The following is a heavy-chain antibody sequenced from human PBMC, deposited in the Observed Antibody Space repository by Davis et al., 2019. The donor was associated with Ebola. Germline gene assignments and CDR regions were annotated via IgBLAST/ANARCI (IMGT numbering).Heavy chain of an antibody. Sequence: SETLSLTCTVSGGSVSSGNYYWSWIRQPPGKGLEWIGYIYYSGSTNYNPSLKSRVTISVDTSKNQFSLKLSSVTAADTAVYYCARGVGAITGWFDPWGQGTLVTVSS. CDR1: GGSVSSGNYY. CDR3: ARGVGAITGWFDP. CDR2: IYYSGST. D-gene: IGHD1-26*01. V-gene: IGHV4-61*01. J-gene: IGHJ5*02.